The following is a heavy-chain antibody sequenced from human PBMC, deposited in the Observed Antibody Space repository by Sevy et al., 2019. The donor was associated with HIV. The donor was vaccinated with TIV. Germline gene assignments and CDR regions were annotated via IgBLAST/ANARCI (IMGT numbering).Heavy chain of an antibody. CDR3: ARKYDSGGYFDY. J-gene: IGHJ4*02. CDR1: GFTFSNYA. V-gene: IGHV3-23*01. Sequence: GGSLRLSCAASGFTFSNYAMNWVRQAPGKGLEWVSGISGSGGSGDKTDYADSVKGRFTISRDDSKNSLYLQLNGLRAEDTAIYYCARKYDSGGYFDYWGQGTLVTVSS. D-gene: IGHD3-22*01. CDR2: ISGSGGSGDKT.